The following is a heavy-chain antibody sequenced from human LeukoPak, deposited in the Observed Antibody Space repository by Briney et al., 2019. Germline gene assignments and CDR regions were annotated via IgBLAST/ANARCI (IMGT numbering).Heavy chain of an antibody. J-gene: IGHJ4*02. D-gene: IGHD5-18*01. Sequence: PGGSLRLSCAASGFTFSSYSMNWVRQAPGKGLEWVSYISSSSSTIYYADSVKGRFTISRDNAKNSLYLQMNSLRAEDMALYYCAKGSETAMGVHFDYWGQGTLVTVSS. V-gene: IGHV3-48*04. CDR2: ISSSSSTI. CDR1: GFTFSSYS. CDR3: AKGSETAMGVHFDY.